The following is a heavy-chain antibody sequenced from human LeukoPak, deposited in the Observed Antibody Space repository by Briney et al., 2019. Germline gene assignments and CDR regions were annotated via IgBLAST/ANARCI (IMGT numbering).Heavy chain of an antibody. CDR3: AELGITKIGGV. V-gene: IGHV3-48*03. Sequence: GGSLRLSCAASGFTFSSYWMHWVRQATGKGLEWASYISSSGSTIYYADSVKGRFTISRDNAKNSLYLQMNSLRAEDTAVYYCAELGITKIGGVWGKGTTVTISS. CDR2: ISSSGSTI. CDR1: GFTFSSYW. J-gene: IGHJ6*04. D-gene: IGHD3-10*02.